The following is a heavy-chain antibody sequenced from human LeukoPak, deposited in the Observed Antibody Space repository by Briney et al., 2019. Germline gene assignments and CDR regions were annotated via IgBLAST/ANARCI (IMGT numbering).Heavy chain of an antibody. D-gene: IGHD3-22*01. CDR1: GYTFIDHY. Sequence: GASVKVSCKPSGYTFIDHYLHWVRQAPGQGLESLGWIDPDTGDTNYPQKFQGRVTMTRDTSSSTAYMELNRLRSDDTAVYYCARAGHNSNSGGYDLWGLGTLVTVSS. CDR2: IDPDTGDT. J-gene: IGHJ5*02. V-gene: IGHV1-2*02. CDR3: ARAGHNSNSGGYDL.